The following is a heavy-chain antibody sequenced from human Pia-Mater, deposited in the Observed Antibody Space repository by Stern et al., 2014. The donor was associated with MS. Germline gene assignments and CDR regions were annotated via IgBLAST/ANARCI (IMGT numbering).Heavy chain of an antibody. J-gene: IGHJ6*02. CDR3: AKDTSPREYFYYGMDV. D-gene: IGHD3-16*01. Sequence: VQLVQSGGGVVQPGRSLRLSCAASGFTFSSYGLHWVRQAPGKGLEWGAVISYDGSNKDYGYSVKGGFTISRDNSKNTVYLQINSLRAEDTAVYYCAKDTSPREYFYYGMDVWGQGTTVTVSS. CDR2: ISYDGSNK. CDR1: GFTFSSYG. V-gene: IGHV3-30*18.